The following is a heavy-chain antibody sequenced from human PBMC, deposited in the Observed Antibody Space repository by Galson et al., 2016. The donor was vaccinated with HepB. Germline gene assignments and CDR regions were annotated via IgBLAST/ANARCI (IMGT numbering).Heavy chain of an antibody. D-gene: IGHD5-12*01. CDR2: IDYRGNT. J-gene: IGHJ4*02. CDR3: ARHSIQWGYFDY. V-gene: IGHV4-39*01. CDR1: GDSLVTASYY. Sequence: TLSLTCTVSGDSLVTASYYWGWVRQPPGEGLEWIGSIDYRGNTHYNSSLKSRLPVSLDVSKNQFSLILNSVIAADTAMYFCARHSIQWGYFDYWGQGSLVAVST.